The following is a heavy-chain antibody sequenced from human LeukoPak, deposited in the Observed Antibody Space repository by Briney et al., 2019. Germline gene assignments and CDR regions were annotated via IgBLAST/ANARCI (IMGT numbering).Heavy chain of an antibody. J-gene: IGHJ6*03. D-gene: IGHD6-13*01. CDR2: ISWDGGST. CDR1: GFTFDDYA. CDR3: AKATAAGQEDYYMDV. V-gene: IGHV3-43D*03. Sequence: GGSLRLSCAASGFTFDDYAMHWVRQAPGKGLEWVSLISWDGGSTYYADSVKGRFTISRDNSKTSLYLQMNSLRAEDTALYYCAKATAAGQEDYYMDVWGKGTTVTVSS.